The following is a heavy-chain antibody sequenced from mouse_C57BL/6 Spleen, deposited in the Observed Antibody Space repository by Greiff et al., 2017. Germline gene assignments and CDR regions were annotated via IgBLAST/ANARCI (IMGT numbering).Heavy chain of an antibody. Sequence: QVQLQQPGAELVKPGASVKLSCKASCYTFTSYWMHWVKQRPGQGLEWIVMIHPNSGSTNYNEKFKSKATLTVDKSSSTAYMQLSSLTSEDSAVYYCASEGDYDLYYYAMDYWGQGTSVTVSS. D-gene: IGHD2-4*01. CDR3: ASEGDYDLYYYAMDY. J-gene: IGHJ4*01. V-gene: IGHV1-64*01. CDR1: CYTFTSYW. CDR2: IHPNSGST.